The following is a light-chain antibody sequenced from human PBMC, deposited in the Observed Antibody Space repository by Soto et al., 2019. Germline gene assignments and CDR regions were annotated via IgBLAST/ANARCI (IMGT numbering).Light chain of an antibody. Sequence: EIVMTQSPATLSVSPGERATLSCRASQSVGSTLAWYQQQPGQAPRLLIYGVSTRATGIPARFSGSGSVTEFTLTISSLQSEDFALYYCQQYYNLPPEGTFGQGTKVYIK. CDR1: QSVGST. J-gene: IGKJ1*01. CDR3: QQYYNLPPEGT. CDR2: GVS. V-gene: IGKV3-15*01.